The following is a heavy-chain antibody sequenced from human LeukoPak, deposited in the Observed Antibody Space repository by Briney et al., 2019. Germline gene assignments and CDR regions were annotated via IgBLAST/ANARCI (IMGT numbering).Heavy chain of an antibody. Sequence: GSSVKVSCKASGGTFSSYAISWVRQAPGQGLEWMGWISVFSGQTNYAEKFQGRVTMTTDTSTTTTYMEMRSLTSGDTAVYYCARDILVAGEPDYWGQGTLVTVSS. CDR3: ARDILVAGEPDY. CDR2: ISVFSGQT. J-gene: IGHJ4*02. V-gene: IGHV1-18*01. D-gene: IGHD6-19*01. CDR1: GGTFSSYA.